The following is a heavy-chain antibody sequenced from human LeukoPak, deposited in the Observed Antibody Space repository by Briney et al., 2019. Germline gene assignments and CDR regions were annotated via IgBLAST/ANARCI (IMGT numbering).Heavy chain of an antibody. CDR1: GGSISSSSYY. Sequence: PSETLSLTCTVSGGSISSSSYYWGWIRQPPGKGLEWIGSIYYSGSTYYNPSLKSRVTISVDTSKNQFSLKLSSVTAADTAVYYCARDRHSSSWYHSHYFDYWGQGTLVTVSS. J-gene: IGHJ4*02. CDR3: ARDRHSSSWYHSHYFDY. D-gene: IGHD6-13*01. CDR2: IYYSGST. V-gene: IGHV4-39*07.